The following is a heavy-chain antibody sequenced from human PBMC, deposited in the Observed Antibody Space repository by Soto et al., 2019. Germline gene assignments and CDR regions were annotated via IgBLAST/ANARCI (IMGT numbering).Heavy chain of an antibody. J-gene: IGHJ4*02. V-gene: IGHV3-30*18. D-gene: IGHD5-12*01. CDR1: GFTFSSYG. CDR2: ISYDGSNK. CDR3: AKHTVNSGYDGGY. Sequence: QVQLVESGGGVVQPGRSLRLSCAASGFTFSSYGMHWVRQAPGKGLEWVAVISYDGSNKYYADSVKGRFTISRDNSKNTLYLQMNSLRAEDTAVYYCAKHTVNSGYDGGYWGQGTLVTVSS.